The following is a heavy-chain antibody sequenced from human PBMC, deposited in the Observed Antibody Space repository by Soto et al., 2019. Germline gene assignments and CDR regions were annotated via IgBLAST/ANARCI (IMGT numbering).Heavy chain of an antibody. D-gene: IGHD5-12*01. CDR2: IIPIFGTA. Sequence: SVKVSCKASGGTFSSYAISWVRQAPGQGLEWMGGIIPIFGTANYAQKFQGRVTITADESTSTAHMELSSLRSEDTAVYYCATPGAGWLQLWYFDYWGQGTLVTVSS. CDR3: ATPGAGWLQLWYFDY. CDR1: GGTFSSYA. J-gene: IGHJ4*02. V-gene: IGHV1-69*13.